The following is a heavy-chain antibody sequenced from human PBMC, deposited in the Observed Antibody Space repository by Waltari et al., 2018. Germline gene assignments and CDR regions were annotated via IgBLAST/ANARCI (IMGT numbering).Heavy chain of an antibody. CDR2: IYYSGST. V-gene: IGHV4-59*01. J-gene: IGHJ6*03. Sequence: QVQLQESGPGLVKPSETLSLPCPVSGGSISSYYWSWIRQPPGKGLEWIGYIYYSGSTNYNPSLKSRVTISVDTSKNQFSLKLSSVTAADTAVYYCAREFHSYYYYYMDVWGKGTTVTISS. CDR3: AREFHSYYYYYMDV. CDR1: GGSISSYY. D-gene: IGHD2-21*01.